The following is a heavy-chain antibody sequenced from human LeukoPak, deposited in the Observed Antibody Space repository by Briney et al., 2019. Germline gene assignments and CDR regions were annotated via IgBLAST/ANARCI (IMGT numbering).Heavy chain of an antibody. V-gene: IGHV3-7*01. CDR3: ARYCSSSSCHDAFDI. CDR1: GLTFSNYW. Sequence: RGGSPRLSCAASGLTFSNYWMSWVRQARGKALVWVVNITHDGSEKYYVDSVKGRFTISRDNAKNSLYLQMNSLRAEDTAVYYCARYCSSSSCHDAFDIWGQGTMVTV. CDR2: ITHDGSEK. J-gene: IGHJ3*02. D-gene: IGHD2-2*01.